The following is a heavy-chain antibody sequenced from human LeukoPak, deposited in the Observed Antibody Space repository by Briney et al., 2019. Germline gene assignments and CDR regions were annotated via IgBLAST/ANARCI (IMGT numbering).Heavy chain of an antibody. D-gene: IGHD6-13*01. CDR1: GFSLSSSGMC. CDR2: IDWDDDK. J-gene: IGHJ4*02. Sequence: ESGPALVKPTQTLTLTCTFSGFSLSSSGMCVSCIRQPPGKALEWLARIDWDDDKYYSTSLKTRLTISKDTSKTQVVLTMTHMDPVDTATYCCARMRYTSREVDFWGQGTLVTVSS. V-gene: IGHV2-70*11. CDR3: ARMRYTSREVDF.